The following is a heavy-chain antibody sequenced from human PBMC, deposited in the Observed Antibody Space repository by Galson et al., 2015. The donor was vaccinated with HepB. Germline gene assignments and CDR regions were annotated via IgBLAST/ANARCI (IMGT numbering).Heavy chain of an antibody. CDR3: VKDQGSYDFHRYGMDV. J-gene: IGHJ6*02. Sequence: SLRLSCAASGFTFSSYAVHWVRQAPGEGLEWVGLTSYDGDEAVYGHTVKGRFNIAEDTSRSSVYLEMNSLRAEDTAVYYCVKDQGSYDFHRYGMDVWGQGTTVIVSS. CDR2: TSYDGDEA. V-gene: IGHV3-30*18. D-gene: IGHD3/OR15-3a*01. CDR1: GFTFSSYA.